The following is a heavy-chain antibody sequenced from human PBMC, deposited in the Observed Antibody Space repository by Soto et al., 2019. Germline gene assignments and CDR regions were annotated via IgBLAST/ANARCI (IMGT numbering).Heavy chain of an antibody. CDR2: IRNKAKSHTT. J-gene: IGHJ4*02. CDR1: GFTFSDYY. CDR3: ARAGRDGDRFRFDY. Sequence: GGSLRLSCAASGFTFSDYYMDWVRQAPGKGLEWVGRIRNKAKSHTTEYAASVKGRFTVSRDDSKSSLYLQMNSLKTEDTRVYFCARAGRDGDRFRFDYWGRGTLVTVSS. D-gene: IGHD2-21*01. V-gene: IGHV3-72*01.